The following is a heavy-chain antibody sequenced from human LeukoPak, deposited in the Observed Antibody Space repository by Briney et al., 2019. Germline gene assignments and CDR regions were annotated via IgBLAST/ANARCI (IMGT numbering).Heavy chain of an antibody. CDR1: GGSISSYY. CDR2: IYYSGST. J-gene: IGHJ4*02. V-gene: IGHV4-59*01. D-gene: IGHD5-18*01. CDR3: ASEDTAMVFSY. Sequence: PSETLPLTRTVSGGSISSYYWSWIRQPPGKGLEWIGYIYYSGSTNYNPSLRSRVTISVDTSKNQFSLKLSSVTAADTAVYYCASEDTAMVFSYWGQGTLVTVSS.